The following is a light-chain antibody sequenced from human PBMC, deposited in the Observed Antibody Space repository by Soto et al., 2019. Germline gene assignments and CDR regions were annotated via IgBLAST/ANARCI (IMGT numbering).Light chain of an antibody. CDR2: DAS. CDR3: QQSYSTPIT. Sequence: DIQMTQSPSTLSAFVGDRVTITCRASQSIGRWLAWYQQKPGKAPKLLISDASSFESGVPSRFSGSGSGTDFTLTISSLQPEDFATYYCQQSYSTPITFGQGTRLEIK. J-gene: IGKJ5*01. V-gene: IGKV1-5*01. CDR1: QSIGRW.